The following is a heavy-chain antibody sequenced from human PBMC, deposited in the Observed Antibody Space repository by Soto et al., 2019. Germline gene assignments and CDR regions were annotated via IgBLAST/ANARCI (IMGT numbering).Heavy chain of an antibody. D-gene: IGHD3-22*01. V-gene: IGHV3-74*01. CDR3: ARGDGERYDGNGYLGRH. J-gene: IGHJ4*02. CDR1: GFTFSSYW. Sequence: EVQLVESGGGLVQPGESLTLSCAASGFTFSSYWMHWVRQAPGKGLVWVSRIKSDGSGTYYADFVKGRLTISRDNAKNTLYLQMNSLRVEDTAVYCCARGDGERYDGNGYLGRHWGQGTLVTVSS. CDR2: IKSDGSGT.